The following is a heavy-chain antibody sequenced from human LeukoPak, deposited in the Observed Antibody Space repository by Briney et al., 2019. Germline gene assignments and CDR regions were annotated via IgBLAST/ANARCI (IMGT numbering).Heavy chain of an antibody. D-gene: IGHD1-26*01. CDR3: ARGCRSGSYLSRCYYYKDV. J-gene: IGHJ6*03. Sequence: ASVKVSCKASGYTFTSYDTNWVRQATGQGLEWMGWMNPNSGNTGYAQKFQGRVTMTRNTSISTAYMELSSLRSEDTAVYYCARGCRSGSYLSRCYYYKDVWGKGTTVTVSS. CDR2: MNPNSGNT. V-gene: IGHV1-8*01. CDR1: GYTFTSYD.